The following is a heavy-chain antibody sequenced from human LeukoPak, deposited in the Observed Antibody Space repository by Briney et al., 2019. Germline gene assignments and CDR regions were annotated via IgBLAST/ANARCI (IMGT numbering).Heavy chain of an antibody. D-gene: IGHD3-10*01. CDR2: IYSSGST. V-gene: IGHV4-39*07. CDR1: GGSFSSYY. Sequence: SETLSLTCAVYGGSFSSYYWGWIRQPPGKGLEWIGSIYSSGSTYYTPSLKSRVIILFDTAKSHFSLNLSSVTAADTAVYYCARSDGYGLVGIWGQGTMVTVSS. J-gene: IGHJ3*02. CDR3: ARSDGYGLVGI.